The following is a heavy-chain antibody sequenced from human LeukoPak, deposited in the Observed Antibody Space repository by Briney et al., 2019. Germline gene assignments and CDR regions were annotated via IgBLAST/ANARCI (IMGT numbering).Heavy chain of an antibody. CDR3: ASENYSGSYRFDY. D-gene: IGHD1-26*01. CDR1: GGTFSSYA. V-gene: IGHV1-69*13. J-gene: IGHJ4*02. Sequence: SVKVSCKASGGTFSSYAISWVRQAPGQGLEWMGGIIPIFGTANYAQKFQGRVTITADESTSTAYMELSSLRSEDTAVYYCASENYSGSYRFDYWGQGTLVTVSS. CDR2: IIPIFGTA.